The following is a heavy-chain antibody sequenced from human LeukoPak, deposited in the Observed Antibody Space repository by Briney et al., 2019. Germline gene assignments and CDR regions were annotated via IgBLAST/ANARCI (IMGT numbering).Heavy chain of an antibody. J-gene: IGHJ4*02. V-gene: IGHV2-5*02. CDR3: AHSRETPVTTFDS. Sequence: ESGPTLLRPTQTLTLTCTFSGFSLDTRGVGVGWIRQPPGKALEWLALVYWDDDKRYRPSVQTRLTITKDTSKNQVVLTLTNMDPVDTATYYCAHSRETPVTTFDSWGQGTLVTVSA. D-gene: IGHD4-17*01. CDR2: VYWDDDK. CDR1: GFSLDTRGVG.